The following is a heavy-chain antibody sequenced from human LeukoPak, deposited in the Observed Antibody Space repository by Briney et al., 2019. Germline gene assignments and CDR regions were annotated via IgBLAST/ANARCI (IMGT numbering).Heavy chain of an antibody. V-gene: IGHV1-18*01. CDR2: IRAFIGIT. D-gene: IGHD6-19*01. J-gene: IGHJ3*02. Sequence: GASVSVTRNSSGYTFTCYGISWVRQAPGQGLGLMGWIRAFIGITNYAQKPQGRVNMTTDTTTTTTYFELRCLRCDDTARHCCAGAVAGSGAFDIWGQATMATVSS. CDR1: GYTFTCYG. CDR3: AGAVAGSGAFDI.